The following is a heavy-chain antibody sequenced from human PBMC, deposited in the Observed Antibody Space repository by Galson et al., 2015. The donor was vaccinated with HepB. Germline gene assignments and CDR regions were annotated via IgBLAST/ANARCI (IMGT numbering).Heavy chain of an antibody. D-gene: IGHD5-18*01. CDR2: IKQDGSEK. CDR1: GFTFSNYW. J-gene: IGHJ4*02. CDR3: ARVRGYSYGYIDY. V-gene: IGHV3-7*03. Sequence: SLRLSCAASGFTFSNYWMNWVRQAPGKGLEWVASIKQDGSEKYHVGSVKGRFTISRDNAQNSLSLQMNSLRVEDTAVYYCARVRGYSYGYIDYWGQGTLVTVSS.